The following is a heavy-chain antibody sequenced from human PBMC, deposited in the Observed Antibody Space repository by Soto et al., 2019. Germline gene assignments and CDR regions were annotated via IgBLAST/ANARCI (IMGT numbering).Heavy chain of an antibody. Sequence: SETLSLTCAVSGGSISNGGYSWSWIRQPPGKGLEWIGYMYHSGSTYYNPSLKSRVTISVDRSKNQFSLKLSSVTAADTAVYYCARMWFGTRGLWFDPWGQGTLVTVSS. V-gene: IGHV4-30-2*01. CDR1: GGSISNGGYS. CDR2: MYHSGST. D-gene: IGHD3-10*01. J-gene: IGHJ5*02. CDR3: ARMWFGTRGLWFDP.